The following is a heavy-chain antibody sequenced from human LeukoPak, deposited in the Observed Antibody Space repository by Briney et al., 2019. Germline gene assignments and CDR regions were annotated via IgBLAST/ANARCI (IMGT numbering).Heavy chain of an antibody. D-gene: IGHD3-22*01. Sequence: GGSLKLSCAVSGFTFNYYDMHWVRQAPGKRLEWVSAIRTTGDTHYPDSVKGRFAMSREDAKNSVHLQMNTLRAGDTAVYYCARGVSYYYDNSGHPGWYFDLWGRGTLVTVSS. CDR2: IRTTGDT. J-gene: IGHJ2*01. CDR1: GFTFNYYD. CDR3: ARGVSYYYDNSGHPGWYFDL. V-gene: IGHV3-13*01.